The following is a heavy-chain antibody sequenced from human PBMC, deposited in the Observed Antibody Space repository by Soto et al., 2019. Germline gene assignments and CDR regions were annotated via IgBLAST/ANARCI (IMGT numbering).Heavy chain of an antibody. CDR3: ARAAVAGIRGIAVDY. CDR2: INPSGGST. CDR1: GYTFTSYY. V-gene: IGHV1-46*01. D-gene: IGHD6-19*01. Sequence: QVQLVQSGAEVKKPGASVKVSCKVSGYTFTSYYMHWVRQAPGQGLEWMGIINPSGGSTSYAQKFQGRVTMTRDTSTSTVYMELSSLRSEDTAVYYCARAAVAGIRGIAVDYWGQGTLVTVSS. J-gene: IGHJ4*02.